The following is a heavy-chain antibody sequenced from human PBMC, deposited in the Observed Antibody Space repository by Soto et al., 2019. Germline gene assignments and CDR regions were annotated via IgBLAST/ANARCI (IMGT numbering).Heavy chain of an antibody. J-gene: IGHJ5*02. CDR2: IWYDGSNK. CDR1: GFTFSSYG. V-gene: IGHV3-33*01. Sequence: QVQLVESGGGVVQPGRSLRLSCAASGFTFSSYGMHWVRQAPGKGLEWVAVIWYDGSNKYYADSVKGRFTISRDNSKNTLYLQMNSLSAEDTAVYYCARDLRSGWYGSWFDPWGQGTLVTVSS. D-gene: IGHD6-19*01. CDR3: ARDLRSGWYGSWFDP.